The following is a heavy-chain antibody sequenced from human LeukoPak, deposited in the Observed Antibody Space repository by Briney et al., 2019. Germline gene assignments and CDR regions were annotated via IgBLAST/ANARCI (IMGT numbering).Heavy chain of an antibody. D-gene: IGHD1-1*01. CDR1: GFTFSSYI. Sequence: PGGSLRLSCAASGFTFSSYIMNWVRQAPGKGLEWVSSISSSSSYIYYADSVKGRFTISRDNAKNSLYLQMNSLRAEDTAVYYCARVRRNWNDGALDYWGQGTLVTVSS. CDR3: ARVRRNWNDGALDY. V-gene: IGHV3-21*01. J-gene: IGHJ4*02. CDR2: ISSSSSYI.